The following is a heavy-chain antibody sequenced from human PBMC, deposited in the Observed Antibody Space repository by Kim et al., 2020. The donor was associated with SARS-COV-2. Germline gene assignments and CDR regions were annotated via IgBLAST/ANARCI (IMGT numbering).Heavy chain of an antibody. D-gene: IGHD3-10*01. Sequence: AESVKGRFTISRDNSKNKLYLKMNSLRTEDTAVYYCAKALDGSYYYGMDVWGQGTTVTVSS. V-gene: IGHV3-30-3*02. CDR3: AKALDGSYYYGMDV. J-gene: IGHJ6*02.